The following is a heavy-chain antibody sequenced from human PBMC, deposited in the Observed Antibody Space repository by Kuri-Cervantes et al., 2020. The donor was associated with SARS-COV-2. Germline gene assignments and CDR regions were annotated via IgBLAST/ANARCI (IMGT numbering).Heavy chain of an antibody. J-gene: IGHJ4*02. Sequence: GGSLRLSCEASGISFSYYWMTWVRQTPGRGLEWVANIKQDGSEKYYVDSVKGRFTVSRDNAKNSLSLQMNSLRVEDTAVYYCTRVGYYDFWSGFEYWGQGTPVTVSS. CDR3: TRVGYYDFWSGFEY. D-gene: IGHD3-3*01. CDR1: GISFSYYW. V-gene: IGHV3-7*01. CDR2: IKQDGSEK.